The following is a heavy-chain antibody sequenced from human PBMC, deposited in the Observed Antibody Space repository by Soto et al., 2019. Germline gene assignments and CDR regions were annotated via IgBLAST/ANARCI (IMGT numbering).Heavy chain of an antibody. D-gene: IGHD3-22*01. Sequence: ASVKVSCKASGYTFTSYGISWARQAPGQGLEWMGWISAYNGNTNYAQKLQGRVTMTTDTSTSTAYMELRSLRSDDTAVYYCARVGYDSSGYYLGNWFDPWGQGTLVTVSS. CDR1: GYTFTSYG. CDR2: ISAYNGNT. J-gene: IGHJ5*02. V-gene: IGHV1-18*01. CDR3: ARVGYDSSGYYLGNWFDP.